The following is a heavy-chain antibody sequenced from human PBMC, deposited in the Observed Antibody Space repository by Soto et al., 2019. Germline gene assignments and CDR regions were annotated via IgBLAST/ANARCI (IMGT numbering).Heavy chain of an antibody. CDR3: ARGHGAVAGPYYYYYYGMDV. V-gene: IGHV4-34*01. CDR2: INHSGST. CDR1: GGSFSGYY. J-gene: IGHJ6*02. D-gene: IGHD6-19*01. Sequence: SETLSLTCAVYGGSFSGYYWSWIRQPPGKGLEWIGEINHSGSTNYNPSLKSRVTISVDTSKNQFSLKLSSVAAADTAVYYCARGHGAVAGPYYYYYYGMDVWGQGTTVTVSS.